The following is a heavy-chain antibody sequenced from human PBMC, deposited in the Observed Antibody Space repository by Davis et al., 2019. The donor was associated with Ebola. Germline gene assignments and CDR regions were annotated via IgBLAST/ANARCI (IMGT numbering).Heavy chain of an antibody. CDR3: AKNIGHSSGWYGDY. CDR2: ISGSGGST. V-gene: IGHV3-23*01. CDR1: GFTVSSNY. J-gene: IGHJ4*02. Sequence: GGSLRLSCAASGFTVSSNYMSWVRQAPGKGLEWVSAISGSGGSTYYADSVKGRFTISRDNSKNTLYLQMNSLRAEDTAVYYCAKNIGHSSGWYGDYWGQGTLVTVSS. D-gene: IGHD6-19*01.